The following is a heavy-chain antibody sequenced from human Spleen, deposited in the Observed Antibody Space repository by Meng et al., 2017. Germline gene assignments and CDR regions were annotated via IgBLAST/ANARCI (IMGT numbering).Heavy chain of an antibody. CDR2: LSGGGFTT. Sequence: GESLKISCAASGFSFSSYAMSWVRHAPGKGLEWVSALSGGGFTTYYADSVKGRFTISRDDSKNTLFLQMNRLKTEDTAVYFCATAPLGYCPNAVCSRPLHIWGHGTMVTVSS. CDR3: ATAPLGYCPNAVCSRPLHI. CDR1: GFSFSSYA. J-gene: IGHJ3*02. V-gene: IGHV3-23*01. D-gene: IGHD2-8*01.